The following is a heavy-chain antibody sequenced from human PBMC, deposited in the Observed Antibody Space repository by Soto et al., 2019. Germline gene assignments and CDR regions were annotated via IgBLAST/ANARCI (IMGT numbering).Heavy chain of an antibody. CDR1: GYNFTSYG. J-gene: IGHJ5*02. Sequence: QVQLVQSGAEVKKPGASVKVSCKTSGYNFTSYGISWVRQAPGQGLEWMGWISGYNGNTNYAQKLQGRVTMTTDTSTSTAYMELRSLRSDDTAMYYCAREAVGGGLVRGDHWFDPWGQGTLVTVSS. V-gene: IGHV1-18*01. D-gene: IGHD3-10*01. CDR3: AREAVGGGLVRGDHWFDP. CDR2: ISGYNGNT.